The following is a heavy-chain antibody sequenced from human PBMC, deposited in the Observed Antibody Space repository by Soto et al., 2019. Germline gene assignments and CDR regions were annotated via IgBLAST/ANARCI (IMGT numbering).Heavy chain of an antibody. V-gene: IGHV4-61*01. J-gene: IGHJ6*02. CDR2: IYYTGRT. D-gene: IGHD3-3*01. Sequence: SETLSLTCTVSGGSVSSGTYQWSWIRQSPGKGLEWVGYIYYTGRTNYNPSLKSRVTISVDTSKNQFSLKLTSVTAADTALYFCARLQCFDCWSGSVPMDVWGQGATVPVSS. CDR3: ARLQCFDCWSGSVPMDV. CDR1: GGSVSSGTYQ.